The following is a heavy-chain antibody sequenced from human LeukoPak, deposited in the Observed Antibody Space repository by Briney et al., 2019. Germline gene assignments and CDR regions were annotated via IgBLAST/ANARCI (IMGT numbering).Heavy chain of an antibody. V-gene: IGHV3-23*01. D-gene: IGHD3-3*01. CDR3: ATDQDFWSGYYTN. J-gene: IGHJ4*02. CDR2: ISGSGGST. Sequence: GGSLRLSCAASGFTFSSYAMSWVRQAPGKGLEWVSAISGSGGSTYYADSVKGRFTISRDNSKNTLYLQMNSLRAEDTAVYYCATDQDFWSGYYTNWGQGTLVTVSS. CDR1: GFTFSSYA.